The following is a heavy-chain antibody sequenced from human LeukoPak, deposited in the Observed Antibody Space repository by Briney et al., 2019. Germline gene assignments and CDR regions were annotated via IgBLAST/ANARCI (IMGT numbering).Heavy chain of an antibody. Sequence: PGGSLRLSCVASGFTFSSYAMSWIRQAPGKGLEWVSAISSGGGNTDYADSVKGRFINSRDNSKNTVFLQMNSLRAEDTGVYYCANRISGSSSWGQGTLVTVSS. D-gene: IGHD1-26*01. CDR1: GFTFSSYA. CDR3: ANRISGSSS. J-gene: IGHJ5*02. V-gene: IGHV3-23*01. CDR2: ISSGGGNT.